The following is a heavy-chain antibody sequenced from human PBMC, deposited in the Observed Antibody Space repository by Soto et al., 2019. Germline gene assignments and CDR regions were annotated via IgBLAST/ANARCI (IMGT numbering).Heavy chain of an antibody. V-gene: IGHV1-69*01. J-gene: IGHJ6*02. CDR2: IIPIFGTA. CDR3: ARGYCSSTSCHKYGMDV. D-gene: IGHD2-2*01. Sequence: QVQLVQSGAEVKKPGSSVKVSCKASGGTFSSYAISWVRQAPGQGLEWMGGIIPIFGTANYAQKFQGRVTITADESTSPAYMELSSLRSEDTAVYYCARGYCSSTSCHKYGMDVWGQGTTVTVSS. CDR1: GGTFSSYA.